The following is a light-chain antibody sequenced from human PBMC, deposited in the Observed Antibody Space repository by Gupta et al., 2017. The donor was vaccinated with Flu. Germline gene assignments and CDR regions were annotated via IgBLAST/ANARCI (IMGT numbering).Light chain of an antibody. Sequence: QSGLTPPPSVSGAPGQRLTISCTGSSSNLGAGYDVHWYQQLPGTAPKLLLYGNNHRPSGVPDRFSGSKSGTSASLAITGLQADDEADYYCQSYDSSLRGSVFGGGTKLTVL. V-gene: IGLV1-40*01. CDR2: GNN. J-gene: IGLJ3*02. CDR1: SSNLGAGYD. CDR3: QSYDSSLRGSV.